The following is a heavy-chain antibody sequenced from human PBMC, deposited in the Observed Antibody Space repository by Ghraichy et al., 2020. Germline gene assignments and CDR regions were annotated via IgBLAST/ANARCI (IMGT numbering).Heavy chain of an antibody. V-gene: IGHV4-34*01. CDR3: AREGSYDFWSGYYTNWFDP. CDR1: GGSFSGYY. D-gene: IGHD3-3*01. CDR2: INHSGST. J-gene: IGHJ5*02. Sequence: SETLSLTCAVYGGSFSGYYWSWIRQPPGKGLEWIGEINHSGSTNYNPSLKSRVTISVDTSKNQFSLKLSSVTAADTAVYYCAREGSYDFWSGYYTNWFDPWGQGTLVTVSS.